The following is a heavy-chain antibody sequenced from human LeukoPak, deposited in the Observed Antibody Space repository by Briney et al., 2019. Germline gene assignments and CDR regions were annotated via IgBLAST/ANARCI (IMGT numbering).Heavy chain of an antibody. CDR2: ISGSGGST. D-gene: IGHD3-3*01. Sequence: LSGGSLRLSCAASGFTFSSYAMSWVRQAPGKGLEWVSAISGSGGSTYYADSVKGRFTISRDNSRNTLYLQMNSLRAEDTAVYYCARGGGRGYANWFDPWGQGTLVTVSS. V-gene: IGHV3-23*01. CDR1: GFTFSSYA. J-gene: IGHJ5*02. CDR3: ARGGGRGYANWFDP.